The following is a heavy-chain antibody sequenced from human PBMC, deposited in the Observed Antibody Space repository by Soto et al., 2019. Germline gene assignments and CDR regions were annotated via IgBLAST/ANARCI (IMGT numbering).Heavy chain of an antibody. CDR1: GFTFSTYS. Sequence: EVQLVESGGGLVKPGGSLRLSCAASGFTFSTYSVNWVRQAPGKGLEWVSSISTSGSYTYYADSVKGRFTISRDNAKNSVDLQMNSLRVEDTAVYYCARDQVPAAIGYYYYGMDVWGQGTTVTVSS. CDR3: ARDQVPAAIGYYYYGMDV. D-gene: IGHD2-2*02. CDR2: ISTSGSYT. J-gene: IGHJ6*02. V-gene: IGHV3-21*01.